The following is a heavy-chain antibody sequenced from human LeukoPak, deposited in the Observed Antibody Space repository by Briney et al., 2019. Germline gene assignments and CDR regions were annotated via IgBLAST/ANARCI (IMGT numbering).Heavy chain of an antibody. CDR1: GGSISSSSYY. D-gene: IGHD3-22*01. CDR2: IYYSGST. V-gene: IGHV4-39*01. CDR3: ARSRAYYYENKPYYFDY. J-gene: IGHJ4*02. Sequence: SETLSLTCTVSGGSISSSSYYWGWIRQPPGKGLEWIGSIYYSGSTYYNPSLKSRVTISVDTSKNQFSLKLSSVTAADTAVYYCARSRAYYYENKPYYFDYWGQGTLVTVSS.